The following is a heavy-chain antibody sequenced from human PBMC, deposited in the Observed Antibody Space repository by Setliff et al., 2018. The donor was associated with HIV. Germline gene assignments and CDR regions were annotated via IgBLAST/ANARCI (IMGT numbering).Heavy chain of an antibody. Sequence: PGGSLRLSCAASGFTFSTYRMNWVRQAPGKGLEWVSSISSSSSYIYYADSLKGRFTISRDNAKNSLYLQMNSLRAEDTAVCYCARGNYDIVTGYYNVYYFDYWGQGTLVTVSS. CDR1: GFTFSTYR. D-gene: IGHD3-9*01. J-gene: IGHJ4*02. V-gene: IGHV3-21*01. CDR2: ISSSSSYI. CDR3: ARGNYDIVTGYYNVYYFDY.